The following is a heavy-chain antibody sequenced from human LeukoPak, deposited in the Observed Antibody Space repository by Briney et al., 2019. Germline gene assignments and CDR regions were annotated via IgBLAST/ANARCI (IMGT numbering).Heavy chain of an antibody. CDR3: TRRGATRVAFDI. CDR2: INSDGSTT. V-gene: IGHV3-74*01. D-gene: IGHD1-26*01. J-gene: IGHJ3*02. Sequence: GGSLRLSCAASGFTFSSYWMHWVRQAPGKGLVWVSRINSDGSTTSYADSVKGRFTISRDNAKNTLYLQMNSLRAEDTAVYYCTRRGATRVAFDIWGQGTMVTVSS. CDR1: GFTFSSYW.